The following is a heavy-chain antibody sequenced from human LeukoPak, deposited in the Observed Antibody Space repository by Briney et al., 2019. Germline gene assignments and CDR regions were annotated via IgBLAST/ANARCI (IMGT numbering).Heavy chain of an antibody. V-gene: IGHV1-18*01. Sequence: ASVKVSCKASGYTFTSYGISWVRQAPGQGLEWMGWISAYNGNTNYAQKLQGRVTMTTDTSTSTAYMELRSLRPDDTAVYYCARVSGSGWELPFGSFDYWGQGTLVTVSS. CDR3: ARVSGSGWELPFGSFDY. CDR2: ISAYNGNT. CDR1: GYTFTSYG. D-gene: IGHD1-26*01. J-gene: IGHJ4*02.